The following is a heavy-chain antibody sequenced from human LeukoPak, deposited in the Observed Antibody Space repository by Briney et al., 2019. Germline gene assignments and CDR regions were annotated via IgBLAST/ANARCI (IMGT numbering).Heavy chain of an antibody. J-gene: IGHJ4*02. CDR1: GFNFGDYY. CDR2: ITGSGSSI. V-gene: IGHV3-11*04. CDR3: ARNINFWSGYDC. Sequence: VNPGGSLRLSCVASGFNFGDYYMTWIRQAPGKGLEWVSYITGSGSSISYADSVKGRFILSRDNAKNSLFLQMNSLRVEDTAVYYCARNINFWSGYDCWGQGTLVTVSS. D-gene: IGHD3-3*01.